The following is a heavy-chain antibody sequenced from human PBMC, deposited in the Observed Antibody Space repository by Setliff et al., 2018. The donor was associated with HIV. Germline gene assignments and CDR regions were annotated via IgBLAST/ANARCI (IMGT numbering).Heavy chain of an antibody. CDR1: GGSISGAAYY. Sequence: KPSETLSLTCTVSGGSISGAAYYWSWIRQHPGKGLEWIGHIYYSGSTNYNPSLKSRVTISVDTSKNQFSLKLTSVTAADTAVYYCARDRSHPPYYMDVWDKGTTVTVSS. J-gene: IGHJ6*03. CDR2: IYYSGST. V-gene: IGHV4-31*03. CDR3: ARDRSHPPYYMDV.